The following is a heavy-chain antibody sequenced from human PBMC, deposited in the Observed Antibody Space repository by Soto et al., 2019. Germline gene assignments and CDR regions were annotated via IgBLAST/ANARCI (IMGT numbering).Heavy chain of an antibody. J-gene: IGHJ3*02. D-gene: IGHD1-26*01. V-gene: IGHV5-51*01. Sequence: PGESLKISCKGSGYSFISYWIGWVRQMPGKGLEWMGIIYPGDSDIRYSPSFQGQVTISADKSISTAYLQWSSLRASDTAMYYCARPGGLRTAGSGFDIWGQATVVTVSS. CDR2: IYPGDSDI. CDR1: GYSFISYW. CDR3: ARPGGLRTAGSGFDI.